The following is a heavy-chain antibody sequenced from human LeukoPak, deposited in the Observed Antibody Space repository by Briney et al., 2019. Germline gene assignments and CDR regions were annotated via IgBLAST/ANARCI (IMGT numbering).Heavy chain of an antibody. CDR1: GYTFTGYY. D-gene: IGHD1-26*01. J-gene: IGHJ1*01. CDR3: AREEGATDAEYLHH. Sequence: ASVKVSCKASGYTFTGYYMHWVRQAPGQGLEWMGWINPNSGGTNYAQKFQGRVTMTRDTSISTAYMELSRLKSDDTAVYYCAREEGATDAEYLHHWGQGTLVTVSS. V-gene: IGHV1-2*02. CDR2: INPNSGGT.